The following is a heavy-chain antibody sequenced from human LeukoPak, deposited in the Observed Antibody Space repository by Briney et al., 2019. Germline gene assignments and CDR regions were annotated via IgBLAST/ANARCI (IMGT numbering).Heavy chain of an antibody. J-gene: IGHJ4*02. CDR3: TRGLLAVAGTEY. V-gene: IGHV3-74*01. CDR1: GFTFSSYW. D-gene: IGHD6-19*01. CDR2: INTDGSNT. Sequence: PGGSLRLSCAASGFTFSSYWMHWVRQAPGKGLVWVSRINTDGSNTNYADSVKGRFTISRDNAKNTLYLQMNGLRDEDTAVYYCTRGLLAVAGTEYWGQGTLVTVSS.